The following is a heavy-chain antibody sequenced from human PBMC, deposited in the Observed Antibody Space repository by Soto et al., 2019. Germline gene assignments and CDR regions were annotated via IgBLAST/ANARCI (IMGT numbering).Heavy chain of an antibody. V-gene: IGHV1-69*13. J-gene: IGHJ4*02. CDR1: GGTFSSYA. D-gene: IGHD1-7*01. Sequence: SVKVSCKASGGTFSSYAISWVRQAPGQGLEWMGGIIPIFGTANYAQKIQGRVTITADESTSTAYMELSSLRSEDTAVYYCARVRGTGTTNFDYWGQGTLVTVSS. CDR2: IIPIFGTA. CDR3: ARVRGTGTTNFDY.